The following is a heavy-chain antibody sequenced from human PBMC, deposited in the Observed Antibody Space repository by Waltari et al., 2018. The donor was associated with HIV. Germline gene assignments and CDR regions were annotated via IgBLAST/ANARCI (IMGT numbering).Heavy chain of an antibody. V-gene: IGHV1-2*06. J-gene: IGHJ4*02. D-gene: IGHD2-8*01. CDR3: ATIPTNPNPDY. Sequence: QLQLVQPGAAVKKPGASVKVSCKASGYTCTDYYIHWVRQAPGQGLECMGRINPNSGDTSYAQKFQGRVTMTRDTSISTAYMDLSRLRSDDTAVYYCATIPTNPNPDYWGQGTLVTVSS. CDR2: INPNSGDT. CDR1: GYTCTDYY.